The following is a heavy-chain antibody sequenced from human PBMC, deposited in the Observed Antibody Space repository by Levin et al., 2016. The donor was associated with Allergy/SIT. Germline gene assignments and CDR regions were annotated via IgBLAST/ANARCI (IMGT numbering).Heavy chain of an antibody. Sequence: GESLKISCAASGFTFSSHAMSWVRQAPGKGLEWVANINQDGSRKYYVDSVKGRFTISRDNAKNSLYLQLNSLRADDTALYFCGRDADCTDGVCFDYWGQGTLVTVSS. CDR2: INQDGSRK. CDR3: GRDADCTDGVCFDY. J-gene: IGHJ4*02. V-gene: IGHV3-7*01. CDR1: GFTFSSHA. D-gene: IGHD2-8*01.